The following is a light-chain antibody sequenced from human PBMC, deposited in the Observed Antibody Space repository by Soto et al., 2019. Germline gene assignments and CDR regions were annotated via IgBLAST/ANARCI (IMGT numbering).Light chain of an antibody. V-gene: IGKV3-20*01. CDR3: QQYGSSLWT. Sequence: EVVLTQSPGTLSLSPGERVTLSCRASQSVASSYLAWYQQKPGRAPRLLFYSASSRATGIPDRFSGSGSGTDFTLTISRLEPEDFAVYYCQQYGSSLWTFGQGTKVDIK. J-gene: IGKJ1*01. CDR2: SAS. CDR1: QSVASSY.